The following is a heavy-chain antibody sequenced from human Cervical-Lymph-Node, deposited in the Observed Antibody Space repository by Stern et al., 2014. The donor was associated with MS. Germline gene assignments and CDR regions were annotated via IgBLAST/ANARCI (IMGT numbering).Heavy chain of an antibody. CDR3: ARVRFSGYDYFDY. J-gene: IGHJ4*02. D-gene: IGHD5-12*01. CDR2: IRYDGSEK. V-gene: IGHV3-33*01. Sequence: QLVQSGGGVVQPGRSLRLSCTASGFTFSSYDLHWVRQAPGKGLEWMAHIRYDGSEKHYADSVRGRFTISRDNSKNTVYLQMNSLRVGDTAVYYCARVRFSGYDYFDYWGQGTLVTVSS. CDR1: GFTFSSYD.